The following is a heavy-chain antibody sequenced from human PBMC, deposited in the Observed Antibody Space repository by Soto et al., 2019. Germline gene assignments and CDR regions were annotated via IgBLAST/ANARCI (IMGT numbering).Heavy chain of an antibody. V-gene: IGHV4-4*02. CDR1: GGSISSLYW. J-gene: IGHJ4*02. CDR2: IYYSGST. D-gene: IGHD2-2*01. CDR3: ARGGIVVVPAAMRSWNY. Sequence: SETLSLTCAVSGGSISSLYWWSWVRQPPGKGLEWIGNIYYSGSTNYNPSLKSRVTISVDTSKNQFSLKLSSVTAADTAVYYCARGGIVVVPAAMRSWNYWGQGTLVTVSS.